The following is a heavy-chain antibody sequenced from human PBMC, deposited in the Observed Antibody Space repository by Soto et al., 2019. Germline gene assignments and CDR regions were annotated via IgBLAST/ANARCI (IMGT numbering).Heavy chain of an antibody. CDR1: GGTFSSYA. J-gene: IGHJ6*02. CDR3: ALVVCSGGSSYPV. D-gene: IGHD2-15*01. V-gene: IGHV1-69*05. Sequence: QVQLVQSGAEVKKPGSSVKVSCKASGGTFSSYAIILVRQAPGQGLEWMGGSIPIFGTANYAQKFQGRVTNTKYAPTHTAYMELISMNIENTQGYYCALVVCSGGSSYPVRSQGTTITVS. CDR2: SIPIFGTA.